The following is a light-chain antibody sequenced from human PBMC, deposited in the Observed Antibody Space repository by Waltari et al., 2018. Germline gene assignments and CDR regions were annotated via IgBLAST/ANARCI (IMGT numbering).Light chain of an antibody. Sequence: EIVLTQSPAPLSLSLGERAPVSCRASQSFSRALAWYQQKPGQAPRLLIYGASTRATGIPDRFSGSGSGTDFSLTISRLEPDDFAVYYCQQYLRLPVTFGQGTTVEI. CDR1: QSFSRA. CDR2: GAS. V-gene: IGKV3-20*01. J-gene: IGKJ1*01. CDR3: QQYLRLPVT.